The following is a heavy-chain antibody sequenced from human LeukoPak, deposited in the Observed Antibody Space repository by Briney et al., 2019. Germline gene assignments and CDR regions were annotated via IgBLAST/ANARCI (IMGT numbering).Heavy chain of an antibody. D-gene: IGHD2-15*01. CDR3: AHGSAQYYEY. V-gene: IGHV3-15*07. CDR1: GLTLSNVW. CDR2: IRSQTAGGTT. Sequence: EGSLRLSCAVSGLTLSNVWVNWVRQAPGKGLEWVGRIRSQTAGGTTDFAAPVKGRFSISRDDSKNSLYLQMNSLTSEDTAVYYCAHGSAQYYEYWGQGTLVTVSS. J-gene: IGHJ1*01.